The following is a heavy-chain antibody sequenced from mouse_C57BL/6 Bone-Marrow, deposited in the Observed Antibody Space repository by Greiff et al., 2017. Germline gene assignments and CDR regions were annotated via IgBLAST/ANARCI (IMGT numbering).Heavy chain of an antibody. CDR1: GYTFTSYW. J-gene: IGHJ3*01. Sequence: VQLQQSGAELVKPGASVKMSCKASGYTFTSYWITWVKQRPGQGLEWIGDIYPGSGSTNYNEKFKSKATLTVDTSSSTAYMQLSSLTSEDSAVYYCARGDYYYGSRIFFAYWGQGTLVAVAA. D-gene: IGHD1-1*01. CDR2: IYPGSGST. CDR3: ARGDYYYGSRIFFAY. V-gene: IGHV1-55*01.